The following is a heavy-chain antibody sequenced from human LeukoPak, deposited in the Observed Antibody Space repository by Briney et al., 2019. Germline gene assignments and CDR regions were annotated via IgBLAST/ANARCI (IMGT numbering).Heavy chain of an antibody. J-gene: IGHJ6*02. V-gene: IGHV3-23*01. CDR3: ANYGGNHYYYYGMDV. D-gene: IGHD4-23*01. CDR1: GFTFSSYA. CDR2: ISGSGGST. Sequence: GGSLRLSCAASGFTFSSYAMSWVRQAPGKGLEWVSAISGSGGSTYYADSVKGRFTISRDNSKNTLYLQMNSLRAEDTAVYYCANYGGNHYYYYGMDVWGQGTTVTVSS.